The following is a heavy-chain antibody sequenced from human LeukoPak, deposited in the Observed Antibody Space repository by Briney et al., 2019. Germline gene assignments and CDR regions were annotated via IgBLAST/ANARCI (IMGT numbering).Heavy chain of an antibody. V-gene: IGHV4-59*01. J-gene: IGHJ6*02. D-gene: IGHD3-9*01. Sequence: PSETLSLTCTVSGGSIRSYSWSWIRQPPGKGLEWIGYIYDSGNTNYNPSLKSRVIMSVDTSRDQFSLKVNSVTAADTAVYYCARLRYSTSYYYHGMDVWGQGTTVTVSS. CDR1: GGSIRSYS. CDR3: ARLRYSTSYYYHGMDV. CDR2: IYDSGNT.